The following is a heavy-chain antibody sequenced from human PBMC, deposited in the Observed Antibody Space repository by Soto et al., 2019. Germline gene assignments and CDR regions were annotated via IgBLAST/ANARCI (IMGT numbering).Heavy chain of an antibody. J-gene: IGHJ6*02. D-gene: IGHD5-12*01. CDR3: AREPVDIVATIKPYYYGMDV. Sequence: QTGGSLRLSCAASGFTFSSYAMHWVRQAPGKGLEWVAVISYDGSNKYYADSVKGRFTIPRDNSKNTLYLQMNSLRAEDTAVYYCAREPVDIVATIKPYYYGMDVWGQGTTVTVSS. CDR1: GFTFSSYA. CDR2: ISYDGSNK. V-gene: IGHV3-30-3*01.